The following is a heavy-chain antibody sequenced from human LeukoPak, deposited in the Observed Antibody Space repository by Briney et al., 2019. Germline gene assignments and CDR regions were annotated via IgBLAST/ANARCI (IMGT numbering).Heavy chain of an antibody. CDR1: GYTLTELS. J-gene: IGHJ4*02. Sequence: GASVKVCCEVSGYTLTELSMHWVRQAPGKGLGWMGGFDPEDGETIYAQEFQGRVTMTEDTSTDTAYMELSSLRSEDTAVYYCATATALSFDYWGQGTLVTVSS. CDR2: FDPEDGET. V-gene: IGHV1-24*01. CDR3: ATATALSFDY. D-gene: IGHD4/OR15-4a*01.